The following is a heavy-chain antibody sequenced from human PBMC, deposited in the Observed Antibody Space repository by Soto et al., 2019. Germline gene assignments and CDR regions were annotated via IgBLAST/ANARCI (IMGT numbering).Heavy chain of an antibody. J-gene: IGHJ4*02. Sequence: PXVCLGLSCAASGFTVSSYAMHWVRQAPGKGLEWVAVISYDVSNKYYADSVKGRFTISRDNSKNTLYLQMNSLRAEDTAVYYCAPIPRSRDRDTAMVLRGFDYWRQATLVTVYS. D-gene: IGHD5-18*01. CDR2: ISYDVSNK. CDR3: APIPRSRDRDTAMVLRGFDY. CDR1: GFTVSSYA. V-gene: IGHV3-30-3*01.